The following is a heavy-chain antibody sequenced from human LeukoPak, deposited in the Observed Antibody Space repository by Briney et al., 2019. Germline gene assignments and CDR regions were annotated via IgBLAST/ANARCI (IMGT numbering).Heavy chain of an antibody. CDR1: GFTFSNYA. CDR3: AKVPYTSSNYYFDY. J-gene: IGHJ4*02. V-gene: IGHV3-23*01. Sequence: GGSLRLSCAASGFTFSNYAMSWVRQAPGRGLEWVSVIRGSDDNTYYADSVKGRFTISRDNSRNTLSLQMNSLRAEDTAVYYCAKVPYTSSNYYFDYWGQGTLVTVSS. D-gene: IGHD5-18*01. CDR2: IRGSDDNT.